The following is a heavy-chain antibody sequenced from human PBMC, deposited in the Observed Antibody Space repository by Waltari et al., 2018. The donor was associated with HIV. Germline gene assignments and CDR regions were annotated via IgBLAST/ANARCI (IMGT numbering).Heavy chain of an antibody. CDR2: IWYDGNNK. CDR1: GCPSIRYG. J-gene: IGHJ3*02. CDR3: ARGNWGQAFDI. D-gene: IGHD7-27*01. V-gene: IGHV3-33*01. Sequence: QVQLVESGGGVVQPGRYLRLSCAASGCPSIRYGIHWARQAPGKGLEWVEVIWYDGNNKYYADSVKGRFTISRDNSKNTLYLQMNSLRAEDTAVYYCARGNWGQAFDIWGQGTMVTVSS.